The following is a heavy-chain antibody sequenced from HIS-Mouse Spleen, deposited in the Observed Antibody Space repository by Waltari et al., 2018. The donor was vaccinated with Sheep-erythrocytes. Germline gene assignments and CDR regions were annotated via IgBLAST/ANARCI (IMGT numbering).Heavy chain of an antibody. V-gene: IGHV4-31*02. CDR2: IYYSGST. CDR3: ARALIITMVRGVTSNWFDP. J-gene: IGHJ5*02. D-gene: IGHD3-10*01. Sequence: GKGLEWIGYIYYSGSTYYNPSLKSRVTISVDTSKNQFSLKLSSVTAADTAVYYCARALIITMVRGVTSNWFDPWGQGTLATVSS.